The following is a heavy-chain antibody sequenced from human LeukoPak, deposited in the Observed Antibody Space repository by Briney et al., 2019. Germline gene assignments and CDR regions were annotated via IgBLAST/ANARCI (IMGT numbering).Heavy chain of an antibody. D-gene: IGHD3-22*01. V-gene: IGHV5-51*01. Sequence: GESLKISCKGSGYSFTSYWIGWVRQMPGKGLEWMGIVYPGDSDTTYSPSFQGQVTISADKSISTAYLQWSSLKASDTAMYYCARRGYDSSGYRDAFDIWGQGTMVTVSS. CDR2: VYPGDSDT. CDR1: GYSFTSYW. CDR3: ARRGYDSSGYRDAFDI. J-gene: IGHJ3*02.